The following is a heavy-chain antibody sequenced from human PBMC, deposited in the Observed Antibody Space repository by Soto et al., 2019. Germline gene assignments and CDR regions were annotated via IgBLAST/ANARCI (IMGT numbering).Heavy chain of an antibody. D-gene: IGHD3-10*01. CDR2: IIPIFGTA. CDR3: ARSKGLLWFWGVTYYCYGMDV. Sequence: QVQLVQSGAEVKKPGSSVKVSCKASGGTFSSYAISWVRQPPGQGLEWMGGIIPIFGTANYAQKFQGRVTITAGESTTTLYRELRSLRGEDTAVYYCARSKGLLWFWGVTYYCYGMDVWGQVRTVGVAS. CDR1: GGTFSSYA. J-gene: IGHJ6*02. V-gene: IGHV1-69*01.